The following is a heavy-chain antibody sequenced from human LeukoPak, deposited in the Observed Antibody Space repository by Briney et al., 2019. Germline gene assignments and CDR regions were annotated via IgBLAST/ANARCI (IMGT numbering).Heavy chain of an antibody. J-gene: IGHJ4*02. V-gene: IGHV4/OR15-8*01. CDR3: ARHSAIVVVPAAIVDY. Sequence: SETLSLTCVVSGGSIGNIDWWRWVRQPPGKGLEWGGEIFHTGTANYNPSLKSRATISVDTSKNQFSLKLSSVTAADTAVYYCARHSAIVVVPAAIVDYWGQGTLVTVSS. CDR1: GGSIGNIDW. D-gene: IGHD2-2*02. CDR2: IFHTGTA.